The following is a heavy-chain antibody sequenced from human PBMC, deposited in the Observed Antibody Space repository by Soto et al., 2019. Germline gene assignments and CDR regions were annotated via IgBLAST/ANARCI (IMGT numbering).Heavy chain of an antibody. CDR1: GGSFSTYA. V-gene: IGHV1-69*01. CDR2: ITPLFAAP. J-gene: IGHJ6*02. D-gene: IGHD4-17*01. CDR3: ARASDYGDDMRARGIDV. Sequence: QVQLVQSGAEVKKPGSSVKVSCKTSGGSFSTYAISWVRQAPGQGLEWMGWITPLFAAPNYAQKFQDRVIITADESTTTSYMEVSSLRSDDTAVYCCARASDYGDDMRARGIDVWGQGTTVTVSS.